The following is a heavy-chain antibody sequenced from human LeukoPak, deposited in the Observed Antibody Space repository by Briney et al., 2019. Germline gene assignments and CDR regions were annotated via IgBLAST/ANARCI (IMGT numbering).Heavy chain of an antibody. V-gene: IGHV1-2*02. Sequence: ASVTVSCKASGYTFTGYYMHWVRQAPGQGLEWMGWINPNSGGTNYAQKFQGRVTMTRDTSISTAYMELSRLRSDDTAVYYCARERCSSTSCYTSLDYWGQGTLVTVSS. CDR1: GYTFTGYY. J-gene: IGHJ4*02. CDR2: INPNSGGT. D-gene: IGHD2-2*02. CDR3: ARERCSSTSCYTSLDY.